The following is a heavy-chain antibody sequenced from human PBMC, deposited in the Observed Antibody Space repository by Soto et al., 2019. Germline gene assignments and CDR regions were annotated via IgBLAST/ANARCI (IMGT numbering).Heavy chain of an antibody. D-gene: IGHD2-2*01. V-gene: IGHV3-48*01. CDR3: ARVAVVVPAARKEFWFDP. Sequence: GGSLRLSCAASGFTFSSYSMNWVRQAPGKGLEWVSYISSSSSTIYYADSVKGRFTISRDNAKNSLYLQMNSLRAEDTAVYYCARVAVVVPAARKEFWFDPWGQGTLVTVSS. J-gene: IGHJ5*02. CDR2: ISSSSSTI. CDR1: GFTFSSYS.